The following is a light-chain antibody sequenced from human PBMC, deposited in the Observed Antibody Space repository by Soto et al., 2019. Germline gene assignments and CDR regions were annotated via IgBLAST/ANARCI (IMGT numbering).Light chain of an antibody. J-gene: IGKJ2*01. V-gene: IGKV1-39*01. CDR2: ASS. Sequence: DIRMRQSPPSLAASVGDRVTLTCRASQSIDRFLNWYQQKPGKAPKLLIFASSSLQDVVPSMFSVSGSGTECALTITSLQPEDLATSYCKQTHGTTYNFGQGNKLQIK. CDR1: QSIDRF. CDR3: KQTHGTTYN.